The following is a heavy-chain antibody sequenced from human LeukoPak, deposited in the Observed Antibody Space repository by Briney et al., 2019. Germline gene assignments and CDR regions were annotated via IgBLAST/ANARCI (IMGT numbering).Heavy chain of an antibody. CDR3: ARGGYSYGYSPYYFDY. J-gene: IGHJ4*02. V-gene: IGHV4-34*01. CDR1: GGSFSGYY. D-gene: IGHD5-18*01. CDR2: INHSGST. Sequence: SETLSLTCAVYGGSFSGYYWSWIRQPPGKGLEWIGEINHSGSTNYNPSLKSRVTISVDTSKNRFSLKLSSVTAADTAVYYWARGGYSYGYSPYYFDYWGQGTLVTVSS.